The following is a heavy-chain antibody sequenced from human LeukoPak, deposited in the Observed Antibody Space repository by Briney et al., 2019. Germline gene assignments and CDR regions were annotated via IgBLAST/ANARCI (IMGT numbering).Heavy chain of an antibody. CDR1: GFTFSSYS. V-gene: IGHV3-21*01. CDR2: ISSSRSYI. J-gene: IGHJ4*02. D-gene: IGHD3-10*01. Sequence: GGSLRLXCAASGFTFSSYSMNWVRQAPGKGLEWVSSISSSRSYIYYADSVKGRFTISRDNAKNSLYLQMNSLRAEDTAVYYCAIFGALRGVIMEIDYWGQGTLVTVSS. CDR3: AIFGALRGVIMEIDY.